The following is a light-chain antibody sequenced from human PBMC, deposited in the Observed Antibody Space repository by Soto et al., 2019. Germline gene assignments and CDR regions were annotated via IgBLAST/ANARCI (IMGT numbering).Light chain of an antibody. CDR2: GAS. J-gene: IGKJ4*01. Sequence: EVVLTQSPGILSLSPGGRATLSCRASQSVSSSFLAWYQQKPGQAPRFLIYGASSRATGIPDRFSGSGSGTDFTLTINRLEPEDFAVYYCQQYGSSPALTFGGGTKVEIK. CDR3: QQYGSSPALT. V-gene: IGKV3-20*01. CDR1: QSVSSSF.